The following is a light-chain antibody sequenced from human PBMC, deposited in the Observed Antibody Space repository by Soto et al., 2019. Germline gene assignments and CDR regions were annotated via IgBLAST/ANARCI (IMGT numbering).Light chain of an antibody. CDR2: AAS. CDR1: QSISTY. J-gene: IGKJ5*01. V-gene: IGKV1-39*01. CDR3: QQSFSIPIT. Sequence: DIQMTHSPSSLSASVGDRVTITCRASQSISTYLNWYQQKPGKAPKLLIYAASSLQSGVPSRFSGSGSGTDFTLTISSLQPEDFATYYCQQSFSIPITFGQGTRLEMK.